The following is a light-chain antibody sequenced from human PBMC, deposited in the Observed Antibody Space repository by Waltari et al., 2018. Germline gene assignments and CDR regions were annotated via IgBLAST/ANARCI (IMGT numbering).Light chain of an antibody. CDR3: QKYERLPAT. CDR1: QSIGRS. Sequence: EIVFPQSPGTLSLSLGDRAPLSCRASQSIGRSVVWYQQRPGQPPRLLIYDISRRATGIPDRFSGSGYGTDFSLTISRLEPEDFAVYYCQKYERLPATFGQGTTVEIK. J-gene: IGKJ1*01. CDR2: DIS. V-gene: IGKV3-20*01.